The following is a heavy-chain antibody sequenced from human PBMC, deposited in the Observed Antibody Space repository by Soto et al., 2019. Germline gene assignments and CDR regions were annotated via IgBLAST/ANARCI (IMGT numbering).Heavy chain of an antibody. D-gene: IGHD6-13*01. V-gene: IGHV4-39*07. CDR3: ARESVAAAGGADY. CDR2: IYYSGST. CDR1: GDSISSRSYY. J-gene: IGHJ4*02. Sequence: ASETLSLTCTVSGDSISSRSYYWGWIRQPPGKGLEWIGSIYYSGSTNYNPSLKSRVTISVDTSKNQFSLKLSSVTAADTAVYYCARESVAAAGGADYWGQGTLVTVSS.